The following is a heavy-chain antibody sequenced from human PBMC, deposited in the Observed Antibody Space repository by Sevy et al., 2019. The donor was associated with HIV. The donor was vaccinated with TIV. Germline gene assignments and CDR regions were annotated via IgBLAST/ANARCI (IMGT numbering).Heavy chain of an antibody. V-gene: IGHV4-34*01. D-gene: IGHD4-17*01. CDR2: VNHSGTT. J-gene: IGHJ4*02. CDR1: GGSFNTYY. CDR3: ARRSYDYGHAEVFDN. Sequence: SETLSLTCAVYGGSFNTYYWNWIRQPPGKGLEWIGEVNHSGTTNYNPSLKSRVTLSVDTSKNQFSLKLNSVTAADTAVYYCARRSYDYGHAEVFDNRGQGTPVTVSS.